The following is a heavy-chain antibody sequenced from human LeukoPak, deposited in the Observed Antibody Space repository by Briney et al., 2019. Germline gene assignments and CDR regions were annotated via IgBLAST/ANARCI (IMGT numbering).Heavy chain of an antibody. D-gene: IGHD4-17*01. CDR1: GLTFSSYS. CDR3: ARDSRTVSDAFDI. Sequence: GGSLRLSCAASGLTFSSYSRHWVRQAPGKGLEWVSSISSSSSYISYAESVKGRFTISRDNAKNSLYLQMNSLRAEDTAVYYCARDSRTVSDAFDIWGQGTMVTVSS. J-gene: IGHJ3*02. CDR2: ISSSSSYI. V-gene: IGHV3-21*01.